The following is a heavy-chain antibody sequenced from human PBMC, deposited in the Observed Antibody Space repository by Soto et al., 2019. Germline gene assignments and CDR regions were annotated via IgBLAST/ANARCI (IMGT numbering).Heavy chain of an antibody. CDR2: MNPKSGIT. V-gene: IGHV1-8*01. CDR3: ARGRVGSNWFDP. CDR1: GYTFTSSD. Sequence: QVQLVQSGAEVKKPGASVKVSCSTSGYTFTSSDINWVRQAPGQGLERMGWMNPKSGITSYAQKFQARVTMTRNTTINTAYMELRSLTFEDTAVYYCARGRVGSNWFDPWGQGTLVTVSS. D-gene: IGHD1-26*01. J-gene: IGHJ5*02.